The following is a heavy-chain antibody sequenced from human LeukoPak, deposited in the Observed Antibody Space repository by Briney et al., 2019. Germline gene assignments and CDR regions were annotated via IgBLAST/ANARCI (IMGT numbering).Heavy chain of an antibody. CDR2: INADNGNT. CDR1: GYTFTSYA. Sequence: ASVKVSCKASGYTFTSYAMHWVRQAPGQRLEWMGWINADNGNTKYSQKFQGRVTITRDTSASTAYMELSSLRSEDTAVYYCARSVVRGSWYKDAFDIWGQGTMVTVSS. CDR3: ARSVVRGSWYKDAFDI. D-gene: IGHD6-13*01. V-gene: IGHV1-3*01. J-gene: IGHJ3*02.